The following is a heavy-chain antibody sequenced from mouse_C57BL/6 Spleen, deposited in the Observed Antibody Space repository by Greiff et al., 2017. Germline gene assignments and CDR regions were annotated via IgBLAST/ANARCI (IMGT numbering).Heavy chain of an antibody. CDR1: GYTFTSYW. J-gene: IGHJ3*01. D-gene: IGHD1-1*01. CDR2: IDPSDSYT. V-gene: IGHV1-50*01. CDR3: ARGIYYYGSSYPPWFAY. Sequence: QVQLQQPGAELVKPGASVKLSCKASGYTFTSYWMQWVKQRPGQGLEWIGEIDPSDSYTNYNQKFKGKATLTVDTSSSTAYMQLSSLTSEDSAVYYCARGIYYYGSSYPPWFAYWGQGTLVTVSA.